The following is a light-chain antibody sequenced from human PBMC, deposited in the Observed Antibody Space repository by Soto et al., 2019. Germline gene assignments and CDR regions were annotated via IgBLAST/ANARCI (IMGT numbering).Light chain of an antibody. CDR1: SSDVGGYNY. V-gene: IGLV2-11*01. Sequence: QSVLTQPRSVSGSPGQSVTIFCTGTSSDVGGYNYVSWYQQHPGKAPKLMIYDVNKWPSGVPDRFSGSKSGNTASLTISGLQAEDEADYHCCSYAGSHTPWVFGGGTKLTVL. J-gene: IGLJ3*02. CDR2: DVN. CDR3: CSYAGSHTPWV.